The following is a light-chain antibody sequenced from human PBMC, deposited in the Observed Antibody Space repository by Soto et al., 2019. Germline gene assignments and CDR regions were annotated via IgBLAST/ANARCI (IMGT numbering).Light chain of an antibody. Sequence: EIVITQSPATLSVSPGERATLSCWASQSVSTNLAWYQQKPGQAPRLLIYGASTRAPGLPARFSGSGSGTEFTLTISSLQSEDFAVYYCQQYNNWPPRITFGQGTRLEIK. V-gene: IGKV3-15*01. J-gene: IGKJ5*01. CDR1: QSVSTN. CDR2: GAS. CDR3: QQYNNWPPRIT.